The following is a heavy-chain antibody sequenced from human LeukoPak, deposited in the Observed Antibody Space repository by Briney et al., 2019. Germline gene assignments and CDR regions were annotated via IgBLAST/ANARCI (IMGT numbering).Heavy chain of an antibody. CDR2: INPNSGDT. CDR1: GYTFTGYY. J-gene: IGHJ3*02. D-gene: IGHD6-19*01. Sequence: ASVKVSCKASGYTFTGYYMHWVRQAPGQGLEWMGWINPNSGDTNYAQKFQGRVTMTRDTSTSTAYMELRSLRSDDTAVYYCARFGLGKHIEVAGIPFDIWGQGTMVTVSS. CDR3: ARFGLGKHIEVAGIPFDI. V-gene: IGHV1-2*02.